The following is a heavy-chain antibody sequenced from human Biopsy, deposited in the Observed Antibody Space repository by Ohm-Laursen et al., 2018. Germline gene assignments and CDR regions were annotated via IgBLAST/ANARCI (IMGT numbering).Heavy chain of an antibody. J-gene: IGHJ6*02. V-gene: IGHV3-11*01. D-gene: IGHD3-10*01. CDR3: ARPPWGHAYGYYNGMDV. Sequence: SLRLSCAASGFTFRDYYMIWIRQPLGKGLEWVSYITNSGGTVYYEDSVKGRFTVSRDNAKNSLYLQMDRLRAEDTAVYYCARPPWGHAYGYYNGMDVWGQGTTVIVSS. CDR2: ITNSGGTV. CDR1: GFTFRDYY.